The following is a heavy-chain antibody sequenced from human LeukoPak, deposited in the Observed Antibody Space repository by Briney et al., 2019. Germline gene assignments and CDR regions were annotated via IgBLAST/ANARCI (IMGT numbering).Heavy chain of an antibody. CDR2: IYYSGST. CDR1: GGSISSYY. J-gene: IGHJ4*02. CDR3: AMNWGATSSYDY. Sequence: SETLSLTCTVSGGSISSYYWSWIRQPPGKGLEWIGYIYYSGSTNYNPSLKSRVTISVDTSKNQFSLKLSSVTAADTAVYYCAMNWGATSSYDYWGQGTLVTVSS. V-gene: IGHV4-59*01. D-gene: IGHD1-26*01.